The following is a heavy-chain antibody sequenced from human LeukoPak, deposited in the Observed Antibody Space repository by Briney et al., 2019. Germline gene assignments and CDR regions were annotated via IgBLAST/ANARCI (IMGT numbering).Heavy chain of an antibody. CDR3: AREGAAGDHDAFDI. J-gene: IGHJ3*02. CDR2: IYYSGST. CDR1: GGSISSYY. V-gene: IGHV4-59*01. Sequence: PSETLSLTCTVSGGSISSYYWSWIRQPPGKGLEWIGDIYYSGSTNYKPSLKSRVTISVDTSKNQFSLKLSSVTAADTAVYYCAREGAAGDHDAFDIWGQGTMVTVSS. D-gene: IGHD6-13*01.